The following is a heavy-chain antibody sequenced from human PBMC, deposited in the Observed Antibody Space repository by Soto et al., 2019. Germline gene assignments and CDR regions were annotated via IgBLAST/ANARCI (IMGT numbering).Heavy chain of an antibody. V-gene: IGHV3-21*01. CDR1: GFTFRSYS. CDR2: ISSSSSYI. CDR3: ARDHLRIGGPLTLIDY. D-gene: IGHD2-15*01. J-gene: IGHJ4*02. Sequence: EVQLVDSGGGLVEPGGSLRLSCAGSGFTFRSYSMNWVRQAPGKGLEWVSSISSSSSYIHYADSVKGRFTISRDDAKNSVYLQMNGLRAEDTAVYFCARDHLRIGGPLTLIDYWGQGTLVTVSS.